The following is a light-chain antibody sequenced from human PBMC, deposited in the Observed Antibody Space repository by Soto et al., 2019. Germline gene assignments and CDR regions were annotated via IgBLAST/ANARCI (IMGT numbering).Light chain of an antibody. V-gene: IGKV1-5*03. CDR2: KAS. Sequence: DIQMTQSPSTLSASVGDRVTITCLASQSISSWLAWYQQKPGKAPKVLIYKASSLESGVPSRFSGSGSVTEFTLTISSLQPDDFATYYCQQYNTYPWTFGQGTQVEIK. CDR3: QQYNTYPWT. J-gene: IGKJ1*01. CDR1: QSISSW.